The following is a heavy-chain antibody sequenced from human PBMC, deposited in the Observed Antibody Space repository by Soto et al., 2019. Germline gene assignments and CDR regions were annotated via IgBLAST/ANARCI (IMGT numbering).Heavy chain of an antibody. D-gene: IGHD3-22*01. CDR1: GYTFTSYG. J-gene: IGHJ4*02. CDR3: ARANYYDSSGYPVY. CDR2: ISAYNGNT. V-gene: IGHV1-18*01. Sequence: ASVKVSCKASGYTFTSYGISWVRQAPGQGLEWMGWISAYNGNTNYAQKLQGRVTMTTDTSTSTAYMELRSLRSDDTAVYYCARANYYDSSGYPVYWGQGTLVTVSS.